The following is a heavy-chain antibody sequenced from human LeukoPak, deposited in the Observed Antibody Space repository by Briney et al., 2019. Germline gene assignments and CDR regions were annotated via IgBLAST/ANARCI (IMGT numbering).Heavy chain of an antibody. D-gene: IGHD1-14*01. J-gene: IGHJ4*02. V-gene: IGHV1-2*02. CDR1: GYTFTDYY. CDR3: ARETGAYYFDY. CDR2: INPNSGGT. Sequence: ASVKVSCKASGYTFTDYYIHWVRQAPGQGLECMGWINPNSGGTNYAQKFQGRVTMTRDTSTSTVYMELSSLRSEDTAVYYCARETGAYYFDYWGQGTLVTVSS.